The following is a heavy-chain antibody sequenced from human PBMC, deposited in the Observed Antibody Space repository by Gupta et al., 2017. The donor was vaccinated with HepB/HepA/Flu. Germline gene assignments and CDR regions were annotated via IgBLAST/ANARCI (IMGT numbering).Heavy chain of an antibody. Sequence: EVQLLESGGGLVQPGGSRRLSCVASGFSFSSYAMSWVRQAPGKGLEWVSAISGSGGRTYYADSLKGRFTISRDNSKNTLYLQMNSLRAEDTAIYYCANGKISNYYYYYGLDVWGQGTTVTVSS. CDR2: ISGSGGRT. CDR1: GFSFSSYA. V-gene: IGHV3-23*01. D-gene: IGHD4-11*01. J-gene: IGHJ6*02. CDR3: ANGKISNYYYYYGLDV.